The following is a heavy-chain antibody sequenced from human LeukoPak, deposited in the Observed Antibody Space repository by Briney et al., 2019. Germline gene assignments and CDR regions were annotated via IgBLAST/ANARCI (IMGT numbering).Heavy chain of an antibody. V-gene: IGHV1-8*01. CDR1: GYTFTSYD. CDR2: MNPNSGNT. J-gene: IGHJ4*02. CDR3: ATLEDSSGYYYGDY. D-gene: IGHD3-22*01. Sequence: ASVTVSFTASGYTFTSYDINWVRQATGQGLEWMGWMNPNSGNTGYAQKFQGRVTMTRNTSISTAYMELSSLRSEDTAVYYCATLEDSSGYYYGDYWGQGTLVTVSS.